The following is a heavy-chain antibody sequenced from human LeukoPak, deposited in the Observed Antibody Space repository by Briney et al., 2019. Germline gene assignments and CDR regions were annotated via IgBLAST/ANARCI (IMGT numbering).Heavy chain of an antibody. D-gene: IGHD3-16*01. V-gene: IGHV1-69*04. J-gene: IGHJ4*02. CDR3: ARLIMTHDSAFDY. CDR2: IIPIFGIA. CDR1: GYTFTSYD. Sequence: SVKVSFKASGYTFTSYDINWVRQAPGQGLEWMGRIIPIFGIANYAQKFQGRVTITADKSTSTAYMELSSLRSEDTAVYYCARLIMTHDSAFDYWGQGTLVTVSS.